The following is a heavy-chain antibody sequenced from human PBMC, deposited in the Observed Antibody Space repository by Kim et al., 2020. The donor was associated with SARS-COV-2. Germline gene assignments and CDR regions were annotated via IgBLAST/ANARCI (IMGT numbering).Heavy chain of an antibody. CDR1: GFTFSSYS. CDR2: ISSSSTI. D-gene: IGHD6-13*01. Sequence: GGSLRLSCAASGFTFSSYSMNWVRQAPGKGLEWVSYISSSSTIYYADSVKGRFTISRDNAKNSLYLQMNSLRAEDTAVYYCARWWGIAAAGGRVIDYWG. J-gene: IGHJ4*01. CDR3: ARWWGIAAAGGRVIDY. V-gene: IGHV3-48*04.